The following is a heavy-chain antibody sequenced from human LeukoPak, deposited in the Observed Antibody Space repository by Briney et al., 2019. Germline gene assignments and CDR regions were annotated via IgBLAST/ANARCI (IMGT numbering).Heavy chain of an antibody. J-gene: IGHJ4*02. CDR2: ISGSGGST. V-gene: IGHV3-23*01. Sequence: QPGGSLRLSCAASGFTFSSYAMSWVRQAPGKGLEWVSAISGSGGSTYYADSVKGRFTISRDNSKNLLYLQMNSLRAEDTAVYYCARDGSGWYYFDYWGQGTLVTVSS. CDR1: GFTFSSYA. CDR3: ARDGSGWYYFDY. D-gene: IGHD6-19*01.